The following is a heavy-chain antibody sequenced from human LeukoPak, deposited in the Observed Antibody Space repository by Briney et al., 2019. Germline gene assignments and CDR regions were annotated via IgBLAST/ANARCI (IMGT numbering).Heavy chain of an antibody. V-gene: IGHV3-7*01. D-gene: IGHD6-13*01. Sequence: GGSLRLSCAASGFTFSSYWMSWVRQAPGKGLGWVANIKQDGSEKYYVDSVKGRFTISRDNAKNSLYLQMNSLRAEDTAVYYCVRDISWGQQLYYFDYWGQGTLVTVSS. CDR3: VRDISWGQQLYYFDY. CDR1: GFTFSSYW. J-gene: IGHJ4*02. CDR2: IKQDGSEK.